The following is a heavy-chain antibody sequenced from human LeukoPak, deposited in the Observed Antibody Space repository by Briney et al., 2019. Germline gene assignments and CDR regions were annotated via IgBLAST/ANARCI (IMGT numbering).Heavy chain of an antibody. J-gene: IGHJ4*02. V-gene: IGHV4-61*02. CDR3: ARAKGDY. CDR2: IYSSGRT. CDR1: GDSISSGSYY. Sequence: PSQTLSLTCTVSGDSISSGSYYWSWIRQPAGEGLEWIGRIYSSGRTHYSPSLKSRVAISVDTSKNRFSLRLSSVTAADTAVYYCARAKGDYWGQGTLVTVSS.